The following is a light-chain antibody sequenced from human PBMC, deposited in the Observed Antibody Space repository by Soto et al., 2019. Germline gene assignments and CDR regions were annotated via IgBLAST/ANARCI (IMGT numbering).Light chain of an antibody. Sequence: EIVMTQSPATLSVSPGERATLSCRASESVSNNLAWYQQKPGQAPRLLIYGASTRATGVPARFSGSGSGTDFTLTISRLESEDFAVYYCQQYGSSPRTFGQGTKVDIK. CDR1: ESVSNN. CDR3: QQYGSSPRT. CDR2: GAS. J-gene: IGKJ1*01. V-gene: IGKV3D-15*01.